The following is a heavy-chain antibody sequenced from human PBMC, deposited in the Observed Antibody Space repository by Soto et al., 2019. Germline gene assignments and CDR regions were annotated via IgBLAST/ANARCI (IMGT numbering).Heavy chain of an antibody. CDR3: ATDFAAAQSY. Sequence: QVQLVESGGGVVQPGRSLRLSCAASGFTFSSYGMHWVLQAPGKGLEWVAVISYDGSNKYYADSVKGRFTISRDNSKNTLYLQMNSLRAEDTAVYYCATDFAAAQSYWGQGTLVTVSS. V-gene: IGHV3-30*03. CDR1: GFTFSSYG. CDR2: ISYDGSNK. J-gene: IGHJ4*02. D-gene: IGHD6-13*01.